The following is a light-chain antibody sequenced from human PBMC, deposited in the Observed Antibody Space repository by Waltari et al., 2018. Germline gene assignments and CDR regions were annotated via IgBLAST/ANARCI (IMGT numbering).Light chain of an antibody. Sequence: SFVLTQPPSVSVAPGKTAKISCVGNSVGSKTVHWYQQRPGQAPVVVIYYDGDRPSGIPERFSGSNSGNTATLTISRVEAGDEADYYCQVWDSSSDPVVFGGGTKLTVL. CDR1: SVGSKT. CDR2: YDG. V-gene: IGLV3-21*04. J-gene: IGLJ3*02. CDR3: QVWDSSSDPVV.